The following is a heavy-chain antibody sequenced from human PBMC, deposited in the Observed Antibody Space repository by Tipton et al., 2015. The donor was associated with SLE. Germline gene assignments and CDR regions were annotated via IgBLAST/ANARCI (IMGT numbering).Heavy chain of an antibody. CDR2: MNSDGSNV. J-gene: IGHJ4*02. V-gene: IGHV3-74*01. CDR3: VREGDTAFDY. Sequence: SLRLSCAASGFNFRRHWMDWVRQVPGKGLVWLSRMNSDGSNVFYADSVMGRFTISRDNAKNTVYLQMNSLRAEYSALYYCVREGDTAFDYWGQGTLVSVSS. D-gene: IGHD5-18*01. CDR1: GFNFRRHW.